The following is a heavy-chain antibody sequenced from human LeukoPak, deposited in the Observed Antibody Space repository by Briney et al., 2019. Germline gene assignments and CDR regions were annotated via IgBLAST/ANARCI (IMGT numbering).Heavy chain of an antibody. D-gene: IGHD5-24*01. J-gene: IGHJ4*02. CDR2: IKEDGTET. CDR3: AKEGRSLQTY. Sequence: GGSLRLSCAASGFMFSSNWMSWVRLAPGKGLEWVANIKEDGTETYYVDSVKGRFTISRDNAKNSLYLQMNSLRVEDTAVYYCAKEGRSLQTYWGQGTLVTVSS. CDR1: GFMFSSNW. V-gene: IGHV3-7*03.